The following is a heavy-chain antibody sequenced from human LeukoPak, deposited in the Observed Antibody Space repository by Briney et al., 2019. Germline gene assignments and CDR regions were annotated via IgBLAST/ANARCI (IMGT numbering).Heavy chain of an antibody. CDR2: INHSGST. CDR1: GGSFSGYY. CDR3: ARDSSLSPYYYYGMDV. V-gene: IGHV4-34*01. D-gene: IGHD2-21*01. Sequence: SETLSLTCAVYGGSFSGYYWSWIRQPPGKGLEWIGEINHSGSTNYNPSLKSRVTISVDTSKNQFSLKLSSVTAADTAVYYCARDSSLSPYYYYGMDVWGQGTTVTVSS. J-gene: IGHJ6*02.